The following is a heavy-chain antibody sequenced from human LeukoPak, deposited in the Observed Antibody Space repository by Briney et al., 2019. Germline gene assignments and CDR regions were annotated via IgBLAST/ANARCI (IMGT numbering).Heavy chain of an antibody. D-gene: IGHD3-22*01. J-gene: IGHJ4*02. Sequence: ASVKVSCKASGYTFTGYYMHWVRQAPGQGLEWMGIINPSGGSTSYAQKFQGRVTMTRDTSTSTVYMELSSLRSEDTAVYYCASTSPDYDSSGYYLSPFDYWGQGTLVTVSS. CDR1: GYTFTGYY. CDR2: INPSGGST. CDR3: ASTSPDYDSSGYYLSPFDY. V-gene: IGHV1-46*03.